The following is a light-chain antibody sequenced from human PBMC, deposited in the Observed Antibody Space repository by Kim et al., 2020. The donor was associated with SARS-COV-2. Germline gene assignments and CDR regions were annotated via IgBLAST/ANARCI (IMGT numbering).Light chain of an antibody. V-gene: IGKV1-39*01. CDR2: AAS. CDR1: QSISSY. CDR3: QQSYSTPQT. Sequence: SASVGDRVTITCRASQSISSYLNWYQQKPGKAPKLLIYAASSLQSGVPSRFSGSGSGTDFTLTIGSLQPEDFATYYCQQSYSTPQTFGQGTKLEI. J-gene: IGKJ2*01.